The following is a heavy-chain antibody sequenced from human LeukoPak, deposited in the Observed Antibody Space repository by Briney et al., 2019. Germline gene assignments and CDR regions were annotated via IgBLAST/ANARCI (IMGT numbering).Heavy chain of an antibody. CDR3: ARDSSSWYNWFDP. D-gene: IGHD6-13*01. V-gene: IGHV3-21*01. Sequence: GGSLRLSCAASGFAFSRYNMNWVRQAPGKGLEWVSSISSGSSYIYYADSVKGRFTISRDNAKNSLYLQMNSLRAEDTAVYYCARDSSSWYNWFDPWGQGTLVTVSS. CDR2: ISSGSSYI. CDR1: GFAFSRYN. J-gene: IGHJ5*02.